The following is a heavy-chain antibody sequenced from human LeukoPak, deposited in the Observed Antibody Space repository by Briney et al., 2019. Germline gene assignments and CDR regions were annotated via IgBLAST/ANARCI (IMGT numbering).Heavy chain of an antibody. Sequence: PGGSLRLSCAASGFTFSNYAMSWVRQAPGMGLEWVSSTSASGYTTYYADSVKGRFTISRDNSKNTLYLQMNSLRAEDTAVYYCARDMRLMVRGLLDYWGQGTLVTVSS. D-gene: IGHD3-10*01. CDR3: ARDMRLMVRGLLDY. CDR2: TSASGYTT. V-gene: IGHV3-23*01. CDR1: GFTFSNYA. J-gene: IGHJ4*02.